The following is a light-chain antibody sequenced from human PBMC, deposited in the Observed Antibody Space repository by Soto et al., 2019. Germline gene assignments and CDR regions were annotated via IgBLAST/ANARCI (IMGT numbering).Light chain of an antibody. V-gene: IGKV1-5*01. CDR2: DGF. CDR3: QQYSHRPPYT. CDR1: HSISTW. J-gene: IGKJ2*01. Sequence: DIQMTQSPSTLSASFVERVTITYRASHSISTWLAWYQMKPGKVPKLLSYDGFGLKSGVPSRFSGSGSGTEFTLTISSVQSEDCAVYFCQQYSHRPPYTFGQGTKV.